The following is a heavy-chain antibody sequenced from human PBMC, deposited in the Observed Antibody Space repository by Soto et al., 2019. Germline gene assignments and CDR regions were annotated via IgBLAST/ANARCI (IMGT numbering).Heavy chain of an antibody. CDR3: ARGISGVSDY. D-gene: IGHD2-15*01. Sequence: QVQLQQWGAGLLKPSETLSLTCAVYGGSFSGYYWSWIRQPPGKGLEWIGEINHSGSTNYNPSLKSRVTISVDTSKNQFSLKLSSVTAADTAVYYCARGISGVSDYWGQGTLVTVSS. CDR1: GGSFSGYY. J-gene: IGHJ4*02. CDR2: INHSGST. V-gene: IGHV4-34*01.